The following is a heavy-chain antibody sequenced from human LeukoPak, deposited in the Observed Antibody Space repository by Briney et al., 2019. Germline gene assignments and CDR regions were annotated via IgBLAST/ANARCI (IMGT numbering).Heavy chain of an antibody. Sequence: QPGGSLRLSCAASGFTFSSYWMNWVRPAPGKGLEWVANIKQDGSEKYYLDSVKGRFTISRDNAKNSLCLQMNSLRAEDTAVYYCARDMKLELPASSGHSYGMDVGGQGTTVTVSS. V-gene: IGHV3-7*03. CDR2: IKQDGSEK. CDR1: GFTFSSYW. J-gene: IGHJ6*02. CDR3: ARDMKLELPASSGHSYGMDV. D-gene: IGHD1-7*01.